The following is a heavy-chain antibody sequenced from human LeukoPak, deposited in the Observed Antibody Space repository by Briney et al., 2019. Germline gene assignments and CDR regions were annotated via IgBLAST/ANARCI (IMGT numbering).Heavy chain of an antibody. J-gene: IGHJ4*02. V-gene: IGHV3-11*01. CDR1: RFTFGVYY. D-gene: IGHD3-3*01. Sequence: GGALRLSFATPRFTFGVYYRSRIHQAPGKGPEWLSYISSSSSTIYYADSVKGRFTISRDNAKNSLYLQMNSLRAEDTAVYYCARPHLGITIFDCWGQGTLVTVSS. CDR2: ISSSSSTI. CDR3: ARPHLGITIFDC.